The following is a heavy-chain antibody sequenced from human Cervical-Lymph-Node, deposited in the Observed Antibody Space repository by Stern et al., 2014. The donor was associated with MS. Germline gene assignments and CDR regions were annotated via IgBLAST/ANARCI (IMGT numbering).Heavy chain of an antibody. CDR2: IYPGDSDT. Sequence: EDQLVESGAEVKKSGESLRISCQGSGYNFPTYWIGWLRQMPGKGLELIGIIYPGDSDTRYSPSFEGQVTISADKAISTAYLQWNSLKASDTAMYYCARSSEQLVPSWFDPWGQGTLVTVSS. CDR1: GYNFPTYW. J-gene: IGHJ5*02. D-gene: IGHD1/OR15-1a*01. CDR3: ARSSEQLVPSWFDP. V-gene: IGHV5-51*01.